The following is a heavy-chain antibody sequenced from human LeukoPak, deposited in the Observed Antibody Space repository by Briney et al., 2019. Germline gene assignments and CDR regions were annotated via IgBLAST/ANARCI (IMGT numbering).Heavy chain of an antibody. V-gene: IGHV1-69*13. CDR3: ARDNEDCSSTSCYAGPVLDY. J-gene: IGHJ4*02. CDR2: IIPIFGTA. Sequence: ASVKVSCKASGGTFSSYAISWVRQAPGQGLEWMGGIIPIFGTANYAQKFQGRVTITADESTSTAYMELSSLRSEDTAVYYCARDNEDCSSTSCYAGPVLDYWGQGTLVTVSP. D-gene: IGHD2-2*01. CDR1: GGTFSSYA.